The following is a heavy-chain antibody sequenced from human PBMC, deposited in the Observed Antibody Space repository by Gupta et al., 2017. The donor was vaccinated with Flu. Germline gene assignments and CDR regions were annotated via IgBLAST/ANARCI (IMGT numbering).Heavy chain of an antibody. CDR2: INPNSGGT. D-gene: IGHD3-10*01. CDR3: ARDIAHTYGSGSYYNGIIDY. Sequence: QVQLVQSGAEVKKPGASVKVSCKASGYTFTGYYMHRVRTAPGQGLEWMGWINPNSGGTNYAQKFQGRVTMTRDTSISTAYMELSRLRSDDTAVYYCARDIAHTYGSGSYYNGIIDYWGQGTLVTVSS. V-gene: IGHV1-2*02. J-gene: IGHJ4*02. CDR1: GYTFTGYY.